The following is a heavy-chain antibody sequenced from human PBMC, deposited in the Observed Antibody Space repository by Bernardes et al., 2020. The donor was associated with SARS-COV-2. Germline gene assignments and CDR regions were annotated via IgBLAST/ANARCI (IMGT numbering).Heavy chain of an antibody. Sequence: ASVKVSCKASGYTFTGYYMHWVRQAPGQGLEWMGWINPNSGGTNYAQKFQGRVTMTRDTSISTAYMELSRLRSDDTAVYYCARAIRFLEWLSWFDPWGQGTLVTVSS. D-gene: IGHD3-3*01. CDR3: ARAIRFLEWLSWFDP. J-gene: IGHJ5*02. CDR2: INPNSGGT. CDR1: GYTFTGYY. V-gene: IGHV1-2*02.